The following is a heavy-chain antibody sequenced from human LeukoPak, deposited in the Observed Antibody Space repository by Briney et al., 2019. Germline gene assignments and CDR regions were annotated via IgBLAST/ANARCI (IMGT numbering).Heavy chain of an antibody. D-gene: IGHD3-10*01. J-gene: IGHJ3*01. Sequence: GGSLRLPCAASGFIFSGYGMHWVRQAPGKGLEWVAFIQYDGGNKFYADSVKGRFTISRDNSKNTVYLEMNSLRVEDTALYYCAKDRFGSGNAFDFWGQGTVIIVSS. CDR1: GFIFSGYG. CDR3: AKDRFGSGNAFDF. V-gene: IGHV3-30*02. CDR2: IQYDGGNK.